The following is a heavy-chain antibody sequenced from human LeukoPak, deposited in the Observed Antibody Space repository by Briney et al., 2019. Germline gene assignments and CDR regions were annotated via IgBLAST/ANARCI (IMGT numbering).Heavy chain of an antibody. J-gene: IGHJ3*02. D-gene: IGHD3-10*01. CDR3: ARVYNDYYGSGSYSRIRGAFDI. CDR1: GGSISSYY. Sequence: PSETLSLTCTVSGGSISSYYWSWIRQPPGKGLEWIGYIYYSGSTNYNPSLKSRVTISVDTSKNQFSLKLSSVTAADTAVYYCARVYNDYYGSGSYSRIRGAFDIWGQGTMVTVSS. CDR2: IYYSGST. V-gene: IGHV4-59*08.